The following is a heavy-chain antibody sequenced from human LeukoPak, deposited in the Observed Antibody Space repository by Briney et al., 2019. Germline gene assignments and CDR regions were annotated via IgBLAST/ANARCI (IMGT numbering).Heavy chain of an antibody. Sequence: GGSLRLSCAASGFIFSSYGMSWVRQAPGKGLEWVANIKQDGSEKYYVDSVKGRFTISRDNAKNTLFLQMNRLRAEDTDVYFCAREGSQSASGTYPGNDWGQGTLVTVSS. CDR3: AREGSQSASGTYPGND. D-gene: IGHD1-26*01. CDR1: GFIFSSYG. V-gene: IGHV3-7*01. CDR2: IKQDGSEK. J-gene: IGHJ4*02.